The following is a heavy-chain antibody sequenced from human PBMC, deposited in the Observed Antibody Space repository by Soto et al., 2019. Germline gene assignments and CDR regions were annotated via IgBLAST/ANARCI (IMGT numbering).Heavy chain of an antibody. CDR2: IWYDGSHK. J-gene: IGHJ6*01. CDR1: GFTFSTYA. V-gene: IGHV3-33*01. Sequence: QVQLVESGGGVVQPGRSLRLSCAASGFTFSTYAMHWVRQAPGKGLEWVAVIWYDGSHKNYADSVKGRFTISRDNSKSTLYMQMNSLRAEDTAVYYCARERDGMDVW. CDR3: ARERDGMDV.